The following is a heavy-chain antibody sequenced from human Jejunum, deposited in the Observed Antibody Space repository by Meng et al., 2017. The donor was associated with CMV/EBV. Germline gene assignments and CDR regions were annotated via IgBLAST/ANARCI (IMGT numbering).Heavy chain of an antibody. D-gene: IGHD3-3*02. V-gene: IGHV3-30*18. CDR1: GFTFSTYG. CDR3: AKGGVTFDSSSHFAS. CDR2: ISYDGANI. J-gene: IGHJ5*02. Sequence: SGFTFSTYGLDCVRQIPGKGLAWVAVISYDGANIFYGDSVKSRFIVTRDDSKNMVSLQMNSLRVEDTAVYYCAKGGVTFDSSSHFASWGQGTLVTVSS.